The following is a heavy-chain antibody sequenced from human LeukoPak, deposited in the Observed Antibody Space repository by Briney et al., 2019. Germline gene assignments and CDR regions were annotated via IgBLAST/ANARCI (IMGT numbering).Heavy chain of an antibody. CDR2: IYSGGST. J-gene: IGHJ4*02. D-gene: IGHD6-19*01. Sequence: GGSLRLSCAASGFTVSSNYMSWVHQAPGKGLEWVSVIYSGGSTYYADSVKGRFTISRDNSKNTLYLQMNSLRAEDTAVYYCARAQWLGYFDYWGQGTLVTVSS. CDR1: GFTVSSNY. V-gene: IGHV3-53*01. CDR3: ARAQWLGYFDY.